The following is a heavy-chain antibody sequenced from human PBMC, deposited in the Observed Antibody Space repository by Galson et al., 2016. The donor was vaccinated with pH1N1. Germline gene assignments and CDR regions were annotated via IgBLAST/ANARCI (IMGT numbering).Heavy chain of an antibody. Sequence: SLRLSCAASGFTFSNYVMGWVRQAPGKELQWVSSINPSTISTYYADSVKGRFTISRDNFRNTLYLQMNSLRVEDTAVYYCARDRINMIVGAGTFDIWGQGTMVTVAS. CDR2: INPSTIST. CDR3: ARDRINMIVGAGTFDI. J-gene: IGHJ3*02. CDR1: GFTFSNYV. D-gene: IGHD3-22*01. V-gene: IGHV3-23*01.